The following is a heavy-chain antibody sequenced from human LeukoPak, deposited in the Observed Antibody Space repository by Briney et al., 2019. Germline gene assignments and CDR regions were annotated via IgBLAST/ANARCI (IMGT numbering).Heavy chain of an antibody. CDR3: ARSGYYYDSSGYPDAFDI. Sequence: GGSLRLSCAASGFTFSSYSMNWVRQAPGKGLEWVSSISSSSSYIYYADSVKGRFTISRDNAKNSLYLQMNSLRAEDTAVYYCARSGYYYDSSGYPDAFDIWGQGTMVTVSS. CDR2: ISSSSSYI. V-gene: IGHV3-21*01. CDR1: GFTFSSYS. D-gene: IGHD3-22*01. J-gene: IGHJ3*02.